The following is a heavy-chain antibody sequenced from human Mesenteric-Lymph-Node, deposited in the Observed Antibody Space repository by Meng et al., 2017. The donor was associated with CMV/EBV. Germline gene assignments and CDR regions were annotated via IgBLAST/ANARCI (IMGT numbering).Heavy chain of an antibody. CDR3: ASRRLGATPVDY. CDR2: IYHSGST. Sequence: AVSGGSIRSSNVWSWVRQPPGKGLEWIGEIYHSGSTNYNPSLKSRVTISVDKSKNQFSLKLSSVTAADTAVYYCASRRLGATPVDYWGQGTLVTVSS. CDR1: GGSIRSSNV. J-gene: IGHJ4*02. V-gene: IGHV4-4*02. D-gene: IGHD1-26*01.